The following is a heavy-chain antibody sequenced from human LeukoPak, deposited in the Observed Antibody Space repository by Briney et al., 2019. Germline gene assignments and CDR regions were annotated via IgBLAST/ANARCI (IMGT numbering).Heavy chain of an antibody. V-gene: IGHV3-7*03. CDR3: ARRAGAYSHPYDY. CDR1: GFNFSSYW. J-gene: IGHJ4*02. Sequence: GGSLRLSCAASGFNFSSYWMTWVRQAPGKGLEWVAYIHQDENQNYYVDSVKGRFTISRDNAKNSLYLQMNSLRAEDTAVYYCARRAGAYSHPYDYWGQGTLVTVSS. CDR2: IHQDENQN. D-gene: IGHD4/OR15-4a*01.